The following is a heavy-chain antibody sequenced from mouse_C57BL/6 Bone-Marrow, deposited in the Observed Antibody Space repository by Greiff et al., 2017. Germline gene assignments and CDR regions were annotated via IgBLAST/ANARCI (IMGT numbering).Heavy chain of an antibody. V-gene: IGHV1-64*01. CDR2: IHPNSGST. J-gene: IGHJ2*01. CDR3: ARGYYGPDY. D-gene: IGHD1-1*01. Sequence: VKLMESGAELVKPGASVKLSCKASGYTFTSYWMHWVKQRPGQGLEWIGMIHPNSGSTNYNEKFKSKATLTVDKSSSTAYMQLSSLTSEDSAVYYCARGYYGPDYWGQGTTLTVSS. CDR1: GYTFTSYW.